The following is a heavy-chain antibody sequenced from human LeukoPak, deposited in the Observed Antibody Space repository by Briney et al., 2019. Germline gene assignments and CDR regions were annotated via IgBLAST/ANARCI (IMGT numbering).Heavy chain of an antibody. D-gene: IGHD6-13*01. J-gene: IGHJ4*02. V-gene: IGHV3-21*01. CDR3: ARETYSSSWSYYFDY. Sequence: GGSLRLSCAASGFTFSSYSMNWVRQAPGKGLEWVSSISSSSSYIYYADSVKGRFTISRGNAKNSLYLQMNSLRAEDTAVYYCARETYSSSWSYYFDYWGQGTLVTVSS. CDR2: ISSSSSYI. CDR1: GFTFSSYS.